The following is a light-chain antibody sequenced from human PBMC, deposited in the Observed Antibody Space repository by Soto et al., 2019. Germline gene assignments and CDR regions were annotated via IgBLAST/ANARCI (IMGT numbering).Light chain of an antibody. CDR2: GAS. J-gene: IGKJ4*01. V-gene: IGKV3-15*01. Sequence: EIVMTQSPGTLSVSPGESATLSCRASQSISRNLAWYQQKPGQSPRLLIYGASIRATDTPARFSGSGSGTEFTLSISTLQSEDFAVYFCRQYNTRHTFGGGTKIEIK. CDR1: QSISRN. CDR3: RQYNTRHT.